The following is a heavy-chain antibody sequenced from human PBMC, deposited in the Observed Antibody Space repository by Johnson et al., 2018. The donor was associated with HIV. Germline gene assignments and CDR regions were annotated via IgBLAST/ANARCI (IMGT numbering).Heavy chain of an antibody. D-gene: IGHD1-1*01. V-gene: IGHV3-20*04. J-gene: IGHJ3*02. CDR2: IKWSGGST. Sequence: EVHLVESGGGVVRPGGSLRLSCAASGFTFDDYGMSWVRQGPGKRLEWVSGIKWSGGSTGYADSVKGRFTISRDNSKNTLYLQMNSLRAEDTALYYCARDPHPYTGTGTTRGAFDIWGQGTMVTVSS. CDR3: ARDPHPYTGTGTTRGAFDI. CDR1: GFTFDDYG.